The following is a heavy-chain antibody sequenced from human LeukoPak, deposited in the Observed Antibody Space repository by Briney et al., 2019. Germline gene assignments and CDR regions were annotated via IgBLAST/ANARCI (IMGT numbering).Heavy chain of an antibody. J-gene: IGHJ6*03. CDR3: ARDSAVVTNYMDV. CDR1: GGSISSGGYY. D-gene: IGHD4-23*01. CDR2: IYHSGST. Sequence: KSSETLSLTCTVSGGSISSGGYYWSWIRQPPGKGLEWIGYIYHSGSTYYNPSLKSRVTISVDRSKNQFSLKLSSVTAADTAVYYCARDSAVVTNYMDVWGKGTTVTVSS. V-gene: IGHV4-30-2*01.